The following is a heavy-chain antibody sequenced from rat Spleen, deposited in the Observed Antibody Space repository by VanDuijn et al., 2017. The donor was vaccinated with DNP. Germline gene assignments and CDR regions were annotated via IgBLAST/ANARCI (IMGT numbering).Heavy chain of an antibody. V-gene: IGHV5-58*01. D-gene: IGHD1-11*01. CDR3: ATRGDGFDNWFAY. J-gene: IGHJ3*01. CDR2: INPDGGTT. Sequence: EVSLVETGGGSVQPGRSLKVSCVASGFTFSSYWMFWIRQAPGKGLEWVASINPDGGTTHYSDSVRGRFTISRDNAENTVYLQMNSLRSEDTATYYCATRGDGFDNWFAYWGQGTLVTVSS. CDR1: GFTFSSYW.